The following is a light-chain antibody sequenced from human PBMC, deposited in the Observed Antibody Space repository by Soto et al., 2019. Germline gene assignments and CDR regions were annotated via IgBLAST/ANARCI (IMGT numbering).Light chain of an antibody. V-gene: IGLV8-61*01. CDR1: SGSVSTSYY. Sequence: QTVVTQEPSFSVSPGRTVTLTFVLSSGSVSTSYYPSWYQQTPGQAPRTLSYNTNTRSSGVPDRFSGYIIGNKAALTITGAQADDESDYYCLLYMGRGTWVFGGGTKLTVL. J-gene: IGLJ3*02. CDR2: NTN. CDR3: LLYMGRGTWV.